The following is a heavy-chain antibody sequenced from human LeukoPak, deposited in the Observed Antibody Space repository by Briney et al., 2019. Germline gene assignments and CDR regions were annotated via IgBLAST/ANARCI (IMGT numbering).Heavy chain of an antibody. Sequence: PGGSLRLSCAASGFTFSNFAMNWVRQAPGKGLEWIGYIYYSGSTNYNPSLKSRVTISVDTSKNQFSLKLSSVTAADTAVYYCARQVVPAAMSSWFDPWGQGTLVTVSS. CDR1: GFTFSNFA. D-gene: IGHD2-2*01. V-gene: IGHV4-59*08. J-gene: IGHJ5*02. CDR3: ARQVVPAAMSSWFDP. CDR2: IYYSGST.